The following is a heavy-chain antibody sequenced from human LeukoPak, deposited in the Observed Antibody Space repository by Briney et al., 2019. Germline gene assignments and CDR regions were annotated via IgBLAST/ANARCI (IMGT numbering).Heavy chain of an antibody. D-gene: IGHD2-21*01. CDR3: AREWLVIAYYYYYYMDV. CDR2: TYYRCKLYN. J-gene: IGHJ6*03. Sequence: SQTLSLTCALSGDTFSSNSAAWDWIRQSPSRGLEWLGRTYYRCKLYNDYAVSVKSRLTINADTSKNQFSLQLNSVTPEDTAVYYCAREWLVIAYYYYYYMDVWGKGTTVTVSS. V-gene: IGHV6-1*01. CDR1: GDTFSSNSAA.